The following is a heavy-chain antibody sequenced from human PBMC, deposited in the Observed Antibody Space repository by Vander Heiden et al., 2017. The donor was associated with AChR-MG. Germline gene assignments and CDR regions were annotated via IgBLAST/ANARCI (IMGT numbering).Heavy chain of an antibody. CDR2: ISNSGEST. D-gene: IGHD6-6*01. Sequence: EVQFLESGGGLVEPGGSLRLSCTASGFIFRSSVMSWVRQAPGKGLEWASRISNSGESTYYADSVEGRFTVSRDNSKNTLYLQMNSLRAEDTAVYYCAKTSTSHNYYYYYYMDVWGKGTTVTVSS. V-gene: IGHV3-23*01. J-gene: IGHJ6*03. CDR1: GFIFRSSV. CDR3: AKTSTSHNYYYYYYMDV.